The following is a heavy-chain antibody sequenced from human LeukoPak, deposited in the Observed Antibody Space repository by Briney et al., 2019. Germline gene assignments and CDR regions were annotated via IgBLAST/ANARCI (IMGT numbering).Heavy chain of an antibody. CDR1: GLTLDDYG. J-gene: IGHJ4*02. CDR3: ARDPRGITALVDYFDY. D-gene: IGHD5-18*01. V-gene: IGHV3-20*04. Sequence: PGGSLRLSCAASGLTLDDYGMSWVRQAPGKGLEWVSGINWNGGSTGYVDSVKGRFTISRDNAKNSLYLQMNSLRVEDTAVYYCARDPRGITALVDYFDYWGQGTLVTVSS. CDR2: INWNGGST.